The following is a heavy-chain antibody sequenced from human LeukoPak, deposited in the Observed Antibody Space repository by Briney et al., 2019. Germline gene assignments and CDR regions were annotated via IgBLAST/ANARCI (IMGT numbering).Heavy chain of an antibody. J-gene: IGHJ6*02. CDR2: IRYGGTNG. CDR1: GFTFSSFG. CDR3: ARDQHYDVLTAFGLDV. Sequence: GGSLRLSCAASGFTFSSFGMHWVRQAPGKGLEWVAFIRYGGTNGYYADSVKGRFTISRDNSKNTLSLLMNGLRVEDTGVYYCARDQHYDVLTAFGLDVWGQGTTVTVSS. D-gene: IGHD3-9*01. V-gene: IGHV3-30*02.